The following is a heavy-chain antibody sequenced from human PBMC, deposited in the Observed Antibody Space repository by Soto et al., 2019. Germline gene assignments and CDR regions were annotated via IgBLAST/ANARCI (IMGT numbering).Heavy chain of an antibody. V-gene: IGHV3-53*01. CDR3: ARGLTLGAFDI. J-gene: IGHJ3*02. Sequence: GGLRWLSSRACGFNIIRNYMNWVRQAPGKGLEWVSVIYSGGSTYYADSVKGRFTISRDNSKNTLYLQMNSLRAEDTAVYYCARGLTLGAFDIWGQGTMVTVSS. D-gene: IGHD3-16*01. CDR1: GFNIIRNY. CDR2: IYSGGST.